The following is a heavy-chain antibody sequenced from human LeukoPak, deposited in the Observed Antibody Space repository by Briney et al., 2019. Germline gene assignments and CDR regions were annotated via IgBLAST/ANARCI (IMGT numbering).Heavy chain of an antibody. Sequence: ASVKVSCKASHYSFTSYGISWVRQAPGQGLEWVAWINAYNGDTNYAQKLQGRVTLTTETSTSTAYMGLRSLRSDDTAVYYCARDGSGVWFDYWGQGTLVTVSS. CDR3: ARDGSGVWFDY. CDR1: HYSFTSYG. CDR2: INAYNGDT. J-gene: IGHJ4*02. D-gene: IGHD3-10*01. V-gene: IGHV1-18*01.